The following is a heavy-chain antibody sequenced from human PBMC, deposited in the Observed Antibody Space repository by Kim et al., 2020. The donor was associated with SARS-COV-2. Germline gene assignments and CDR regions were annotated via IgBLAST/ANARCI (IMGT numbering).Heavy chain of an antibody. Sequence: GGSLRLSCVASGFTFSSYAMSWVRQAPGKGLEWVSTIGGTNCKTYYADSVKGRFTISRDNSQNTLSLQMNSLRADDTAIYYCAKATSPAVGNVWGNWGQGTLVTVSS. CDR2: IGGTNCKT. CDR1: GFTFSSYA. CDR3: AKATSPAVGNVWGN. D-gene: IGHD3-16*01. V-gene: IGHV3-23*01. J-gene: IGHJ4*02.